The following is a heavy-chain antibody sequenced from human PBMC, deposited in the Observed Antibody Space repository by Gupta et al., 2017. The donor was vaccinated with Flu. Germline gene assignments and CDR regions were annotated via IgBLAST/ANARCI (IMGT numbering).Heavy chain of an antibody. Sequence: GWIRQPPGKALEWLALIYWDDDKRYSPSLKSRLTITKDTSKNQVVLTMTNMDPVDTATYYCAHRRGYYDFWSGYSNWFDPWCQGTLVTVSS. J-gene: IGHJ5*02. D-gene: IGHD3-3*01. CDR2: IYWDDDK. CDR3: AHRRGYYDFWSGYSNWFDP. V-gene: IGHV2-5*02.